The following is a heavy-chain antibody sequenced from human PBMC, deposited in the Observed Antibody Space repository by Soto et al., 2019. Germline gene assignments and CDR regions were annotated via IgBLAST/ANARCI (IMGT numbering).Heavy chain of an antibody. V-gene: IGHV3-48*01. J-gene: IGHJ5*02. CDR2: ISSSSSTI. D-gene: IGHD4-17*01. CDR1: GFTFSSYS. CDR3: ARHAKFDYGDYVGTCFAP. Sequence: GVSLRLSRAGSGFTFSSYSMNWVRQAPGKGLEWVSYISSSSSTIYYADSVKGRFTISRDHATNSLYLQPPSLSAADTAVYYCARHAKFDYGDYVGTCFAPWGQGTLVTVSS.